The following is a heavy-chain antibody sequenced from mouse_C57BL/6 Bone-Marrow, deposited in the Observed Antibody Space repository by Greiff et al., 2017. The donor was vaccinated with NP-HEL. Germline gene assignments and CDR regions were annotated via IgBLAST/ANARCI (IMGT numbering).Heavy chain of an antibody. CDR3: ARDYYGLWYFDV. D-gene: IGHD1-1*01. CDR1: GFTFSSYA. Sequence: EVKLVESGGGLVKPGGSLKLSCAASGFTFSSYAMSWVRQTPEKRLEWVATISDGGSYTYYPDNVKGRFTISRDNAKNNLYLQMSHLKSEDTAMYYCARDYYGLWYFDVWGTGTTVTVSS. CDR2: ISDGGSYT. J-gene: IGHJ1*03. V-gene: IGHV5-4*01.